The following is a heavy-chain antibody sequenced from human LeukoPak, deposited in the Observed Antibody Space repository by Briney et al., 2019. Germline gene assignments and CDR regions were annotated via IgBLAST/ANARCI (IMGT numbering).Heavy chain of an antibody. CDR2: IYHSGST. CDR3: ARAPLGYCSGGSCPDAFDI. J-gene: IGHJ3*02. D-gene: IGHD2-15*01. V-gene: IGHV4-30-2*01. CDR1: GGSISSGGYS. Sequence: SQTLSLTCAVSGGSISSGGYSWSWIRQPPGKGLEWIGYIYHSGSTYYNPSLKSRVTISVDRSKNQFSLKLSSVTAADTAVYYCARAPLGYCSGGSCPDAFDIWGQGTMVTVSS.